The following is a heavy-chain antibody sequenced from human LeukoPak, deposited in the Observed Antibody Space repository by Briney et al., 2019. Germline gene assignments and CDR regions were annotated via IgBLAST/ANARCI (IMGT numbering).Heavy chain of an antibody. J-gene: IGHJ4*02. CDR1: GESLSGHF. D-gene: IGHD3-10*01. CDR3: ARVGSGDFDY. Sequence: SETLSLTCAVNGESLSGHFWSWIRQPPGKGLEWIGELSESGGTNYNAALRSRVAISVDTSKNQFSPILNPVTAADTAVYYCARVGSGDFDYWGRGTLVTVSS. CDR2: LSESGGT. V-gene: IGHV4-34*01.